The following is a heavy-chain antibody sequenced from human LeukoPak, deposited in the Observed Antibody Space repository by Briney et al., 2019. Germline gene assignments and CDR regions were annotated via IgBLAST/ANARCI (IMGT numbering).Heavy chain of an antibody. CDR3: AKSRPVVVVAAMFDY. V-gene: IGHV3-23*01. J-gene: IGHJ4*02. CDR2: ISGSGGST. CDR1: GFTFSSYA. D-gene: IGHD2-15*01. Sequence: HSGGSLRLSCAASGFTFSSYAMSWVRQAPGKGLEWVSAISGSGGSTYYADSVKGRFTISRDNSKNTLYLQMNSLRAEDTAVYYCAKSRPVVVVAAMFDYWGQGTLVTVSS.